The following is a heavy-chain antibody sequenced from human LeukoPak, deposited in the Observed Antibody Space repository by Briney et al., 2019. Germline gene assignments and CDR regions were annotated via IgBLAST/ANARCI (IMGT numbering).Heavy chain of an antibody. CDR1: GYSISSGYY. D-gene: IGHD6-19*01. V-gene: IGHV4-38-2*01. J-gene: IGHJ4*02. Sequence: PSETLSLTCALSGYSISSGYYWGWIRQPPGKGLEWIGSICHSGSTDYNPSLKSRVTISLDTSKNQFSLKLRSVTAADTAVYYCARGSGWYNIDYWGQGTLVTVSS. CDR2: ICHSGST. CDR3: ARGSGWYNIDY.